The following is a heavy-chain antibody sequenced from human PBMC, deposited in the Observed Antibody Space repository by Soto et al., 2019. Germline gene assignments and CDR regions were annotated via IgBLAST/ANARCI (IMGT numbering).Heavy chain of an antibody. CDR1: GGSISSYY. CDR2: IYTRAST. Sequence: QVQLQESGPGLVKPSETLSLTCTVSGGSISSYYWSWIRQPAGKGLELIGRIYTRASTNYNPSLKRRVPMSVDTSKNQFSLKLRSVAAADTAVYYCASTFAGGYSYGYEAGGDPNPVDYRGQGTRVTVSS. J-gene: IGHJ4*02. CDR3: ASTFAGGYSYGYEAGGDPNPVDY. D-gene: IGHD5-18*01. V-gene: IGHV4-4*07.